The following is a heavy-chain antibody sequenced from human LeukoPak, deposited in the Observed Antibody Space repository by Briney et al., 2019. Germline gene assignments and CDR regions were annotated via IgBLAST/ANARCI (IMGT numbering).Heavy chain of an antibody. D-gene: IGHD2-2*01. V-gene: IGHV3-23*01. CDR3: AKGREYCSSTSCSLGY. Sequence: PGGSLRLSCAASGFTFSSFAMSWVRQAPGKGLEWVSTISGSGGGTWYADSVKGRFAISRDNSKNTLYLQMNSLRAEDTAVYYCAKGREYCSSTSCSLGYWGQGTLVTVSS. CDR1: GFTFSSFA. CDR2: ISGSGGGT. J-gene: IGHJ4*02.